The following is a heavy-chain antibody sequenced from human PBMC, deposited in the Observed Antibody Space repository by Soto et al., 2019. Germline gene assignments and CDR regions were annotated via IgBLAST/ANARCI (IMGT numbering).Heavy chain of an antibody. CDR2: IYYSGRT. CDR3: ATVVKTRREYVDSSGYPISFDS. J-gene: IGHJ4*02. D-gene: IGHD3-22*01. CDR1: GGSISPADYY. Sequence: SETLSLPCTVSGGSISPADYYWSWIRQPPGKGLEWIGYIYYSGRTHYNPSLKSRLTISIYTSENQFSLKLNSLTAADTAVYYGATVVKTRREYVDSSGYPISFDSRGQGTRVAVSS. V-gene: IGHV4-30-4*01.